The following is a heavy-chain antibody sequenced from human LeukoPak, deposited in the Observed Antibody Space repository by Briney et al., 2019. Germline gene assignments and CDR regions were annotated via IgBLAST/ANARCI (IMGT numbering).Heavy chain of an antibody. CDR3: ARDRNYDFWSGFITVIYYYGMDV. Sequence: GGTLRLSCAASGFTFSSYSMNWVRQAPGKGLEWVSTISSSSSYIYYADSVKGRFTISRDNAKNSLYLQMNSLRAEDTAVYYCARDRNYDFWSGFITVIYYYGMDVWGQGTTVTVSS. D-gene: IGHD3-3*01. CDR1: GFTFSSYS. CDR2: ISSSSSYI. J-gene: IGHJ6*02. V-gene: IGHV3-21*01.